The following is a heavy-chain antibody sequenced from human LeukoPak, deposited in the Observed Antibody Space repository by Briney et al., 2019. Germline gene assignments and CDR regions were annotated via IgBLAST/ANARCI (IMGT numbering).Heavy chain of an antibody. CDR3: TNYDDSIDLWGY. J-gene: IGHJ4*02. Sequence: WGSLKLSCAASGFTFSDSGMHWVRQAPGKGLEWVGRMRSKTQNYATAYAASVKGRFTISRDDSKNTAFLQMNSLKTEDTAVYYCTNYDDSIDLWGYWGQGTLVTVSS. V-gene: IGHV3-73*01. CDR1: GFTFSDSG. D-gene: IGHD3-22*01. CDR2: MRSKTQNYAT.